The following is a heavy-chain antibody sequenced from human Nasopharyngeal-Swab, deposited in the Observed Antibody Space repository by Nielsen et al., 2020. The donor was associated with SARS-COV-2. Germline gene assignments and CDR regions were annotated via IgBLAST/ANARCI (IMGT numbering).Heavy chain of an antibody. J-gene: IGHJ5*02. D-gene: IGHD2-8*01. CDR1: GFTFSSYA. CDR2: ISGSGGST. V-gene: IGHV3-23*01. CDR3: AKEGDLTANGWFDP. Sequence: GESLKISCAASGFTFSSYAMSWVRQAPGKGLEWVSAISGSGGSTCYADSVKGRFTISRDNSKNTLYLQMNSLRAEDTAVYYCAKEGDLTANGWFDPWGQGTLVTVSS.